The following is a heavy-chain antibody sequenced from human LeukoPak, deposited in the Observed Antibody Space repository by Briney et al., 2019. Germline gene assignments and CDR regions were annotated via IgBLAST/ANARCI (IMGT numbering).Heavy chain of an antibody. CDR3: ARGRPWFGELLFPYFYGMDV. CDR2: INHSGST. Sequence: SETLSLTCAVYGGSFSGYYWNWIRQPPGKGLEWIGVINHSGSTNYNPSLKSRVNISVDTSKHQFSLKLNSVTAADTAVYYCARGRPWFGELLFPYFYGMDVWGKGTTVTVSS. J-gene: IGHJ6*04. D-gene: IGHD3-10*01. V-gene: IGHV4-34*01. CDR1: GGSFSGYY.